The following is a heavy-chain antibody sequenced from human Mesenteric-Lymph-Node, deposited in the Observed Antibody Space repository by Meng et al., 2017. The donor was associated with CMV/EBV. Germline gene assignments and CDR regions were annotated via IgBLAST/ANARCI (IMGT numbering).Heavy chain of an antibody. D-gene: IGHD5-18*01. CDR3: ARHLGYTYGRYYFDL. CDR2: IYYSGTT. J-gene: IGHJ2*01. V-gene: IGHV4-39*01. Sequence: SGSSMISSHYYWGWIRQPPGQGLEWIGIIYYSGTTYYTPSLKSRVTISVDTSKNQFSLKLTSVPAADTAVYYCARHLGYTYGRYYFDLWGRGTLVTVSS. CDR1: GSSMISSHYY.